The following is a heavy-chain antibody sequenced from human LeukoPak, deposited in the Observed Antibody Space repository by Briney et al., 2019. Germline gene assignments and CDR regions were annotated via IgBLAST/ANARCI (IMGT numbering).Heavy chain of an antibody. Sequence: GGSLRLSCVASAFTFNNYAMSWVRQAPGRGLEWVSGISGSGGSTCYADSVKGRFTISRDNSKNTLYLQMNSLRAEDTAVYYCAKMPVSYSSGWSVFDYWGQGNLVTVSS. D-gene: IGHD6-19*01. CDR2: ISGSGGST. V-gene: IGHV3-23*01. CDR1: AFTFNNYA. J-gene: IGHJ4*02. CDR3: AKMPVSYSSGWSVFDY.